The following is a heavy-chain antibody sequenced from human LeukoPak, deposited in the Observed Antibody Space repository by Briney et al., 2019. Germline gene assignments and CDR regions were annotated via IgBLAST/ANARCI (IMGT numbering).Heavy chain of an antibody. J-gene: IGHJ4*02. CDR1: GFTFSSYA. CDR2: ISGRGGGT. V-gene: IGHV3-23*01. Sequence: GGSLTLFCAASGFTFSSYAMSWVRQAPGRGLEWVSSISGRGGGTFYAHSVRGPFTISRNNSKNTLYLEMNSVKGEDTAVYYCAKDSVRRITIFGVVIRNFDYWGRGTVVSVS. CDR3: AKDSVRRITIFGVVIRNFDY. D-gene: IGHD3-3*01.